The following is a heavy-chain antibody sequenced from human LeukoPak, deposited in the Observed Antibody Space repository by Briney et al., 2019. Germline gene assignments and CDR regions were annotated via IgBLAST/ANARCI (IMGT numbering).Heavy chain of an antibody. CDR3: AGSNCGGDCYLDY. Sequence: GGSLRLSCAASGFTIPKKYMICVRHAPGKGLECVSLIYSAGDTSYADSVKGRFTISRDNSKNTLCLQMDSLSVDDTAVYYCAGSNCGGDCYLDYWGQGTLVTVSS. V-gene: IGHV3-53*01. J-gene: IGHJ4*02. CDR2: IYSAGDT. CDR1: GFTIPKKY. D-gene: IGHD2-21*02.